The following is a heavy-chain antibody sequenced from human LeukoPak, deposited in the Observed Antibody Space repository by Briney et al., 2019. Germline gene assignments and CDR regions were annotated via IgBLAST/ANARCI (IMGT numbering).Heavy chain of an antibody. CDR3: ARHSSGWSPLFAG. D-gene: IGHD6-19*01. J-gene: IGHJ4*02. Sequence: SSETLSLTCTVSGGSISSSSYYWGWIRQPPGKGLEWIGSIYYSGSTYYNPSLKSRVTISVDTSKNQFSLKLSSVAAADTAVYYCARHSSGWSPLFAGWGQGTLVTVSS. CDR2: IYYSGST. CDR1: GGSISSSSYY. V-gene: IGHV4-39*01.